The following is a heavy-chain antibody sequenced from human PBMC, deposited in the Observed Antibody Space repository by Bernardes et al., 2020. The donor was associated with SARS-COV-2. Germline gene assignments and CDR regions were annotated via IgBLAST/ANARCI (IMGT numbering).Heavy chain of an antibody. V-gene: IGHV3-33*01. CDR2: IWYNGINK. J-gene: IGHJ3*01. CDR3: ARGDSSSWYNSY. CDR1: GFNFTDYG. Sequence: GGSLRLSCAASGFNFTDYGMHWVRPAPGKGLEWVAFIWYNGINKYHADSVKGRFTISRDNSRNTLYLQMNSLRDEDTAVYYCARGDSSSWYNSYWGQGTVVTVSS. D-gene: IGHD6-13*01.